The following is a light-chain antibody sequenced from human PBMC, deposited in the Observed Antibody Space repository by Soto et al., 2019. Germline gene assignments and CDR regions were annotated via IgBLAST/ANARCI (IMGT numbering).Light chain of an antibody. J-gene: IGKJ3*01. CDR1: QAVNTR. V-gene: IGKV3D-11*03. CDR3: QQYDNYPLFA. CDR2: LAS. Sequence: EIVLTQSPATLSSFPGDRVTLSCRASQAVNTRLAWYQHRPGQAPRLLIYLASNRAAGVPARFSGSGSGTDFTLTISGLQPEDTATYYCQQYDNYPLFAFGPGTKVDIK.